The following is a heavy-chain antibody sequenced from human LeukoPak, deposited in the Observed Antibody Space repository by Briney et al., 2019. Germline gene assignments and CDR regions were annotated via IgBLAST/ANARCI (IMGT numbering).Heavy chain of an antibody. V-gene: IGHV4-39*01. CDR2: IYYSGST. CDR1: GGSISSSSYY. J-gene: IGHJ4*02. CDR3: ARRNIVEIKGVDY. D-gene: IGHD2-21*01. Sequence: PSETLSLTCTVSGGSISSSSYYWGWIRQPPGKGLEWIGSIYYSGSTYYNPSLKSRVTISVDTSKNQFSLKLSSVTAADTAVYYCARRNIVEIKGVDYWGQGTLVTVSS.